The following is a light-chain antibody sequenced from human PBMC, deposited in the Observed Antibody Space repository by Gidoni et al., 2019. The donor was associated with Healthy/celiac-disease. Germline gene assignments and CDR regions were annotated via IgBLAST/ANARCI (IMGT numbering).Light chain of an antibody. J-gene: IGKJ4*01. CDR2: AAS. CDR1: QSISSY. Sequence: DIQMTQSPSSLSASVGDRVTITCRASQSISSYLNWYQQKPGKAPKLLIYAASSLQSGVPSRFSGSGSGKDFNLNISSLQPEDFATYYCQQSYSTPQLTFGGGTKVEIK. V-gene: IGKV1-39*01. CDR3: QQSYSTPQLT.